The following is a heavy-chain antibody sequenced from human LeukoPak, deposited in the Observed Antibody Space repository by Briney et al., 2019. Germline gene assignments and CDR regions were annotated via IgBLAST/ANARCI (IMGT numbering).Heavy chain of an antibody. V-gene: IGHV4-34*01. D-gene: IGHD2-15*01. CDR2: INHSGST. CDR1: GGSFSGYY. J-gene: IGHJ6*02. Sequence: SETLSLTCAVYGGSFSGYYWSWIRQPPGKGLEWIGEINHSGSTNYNPSLKSRVTISVDTSKNQFSLKLSSVTAADTAVYYCARVVVAATVLLPYYYYYYGMDVWGQGTTVTVSS. CDR3: ARVVVAATVLLPYYYYYYGMDV.